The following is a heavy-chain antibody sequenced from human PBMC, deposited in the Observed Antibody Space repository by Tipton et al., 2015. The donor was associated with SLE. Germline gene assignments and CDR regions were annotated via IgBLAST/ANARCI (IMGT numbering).Heavy chain of an antibody. CDR1: GGSISSYY. D-gene: IGHD6-19*01. CDR2: INHSGST. V-gene: IGHV4-34*01. CDR3: ARELGGSGWYEDAFDI. J-gene: IGHJ3*02. Sequence: TLSLTCTVSGGSISSYYWSWIRQPPGKGLEWIGEINHSGSTNYNPSLKSRVTISVDTSKNQFSLKLSSVTAADTAVYYCARELGGSGWYEDAFDIWGQGTMVTVSS.